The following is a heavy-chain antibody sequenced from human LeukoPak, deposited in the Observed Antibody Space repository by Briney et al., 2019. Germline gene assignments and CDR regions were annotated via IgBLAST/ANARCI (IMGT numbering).Heavy chain of an antibody. Sequence: GGSLRLSCAASGFTFTSYAVNWVRQAPGKGLDWVSAISGDGTFIYYAESVKGRFTISRDNSKSTVYLQMNSLRAEDTAIYYCAREAGSSLSRARFDYWGPGTLVTVSS. J-gene: IGHJ4*02. D-gene: IGHD6-6*01. CDR1: GFTFTSYA. V-gene: IGHV3-23*01. CDR3: AREAGSSLSRARFDY. CDR2: ISGDGTFI.